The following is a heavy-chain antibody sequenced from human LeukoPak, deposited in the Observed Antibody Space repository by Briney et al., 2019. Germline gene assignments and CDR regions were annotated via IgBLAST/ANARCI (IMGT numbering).Heavy chain of an antibody. CDR1: GGSISSSSYY. J-gene: IGHJ3*02. CDR3: AGGSRLGAAFNI. Sequence: SETLSLTCTVSGGSISSSSYYWGWIRQSPGTGLEWIGTIYSGGTTYYNPSLKSRATISVDTSKNQFSLQLNSVTAADTALYYCAGGSRLGAAFNIWGRGTMVLVS. CDR2: IYSGGTT. D-gene: IGHD1-26*01. V-gene: IGHV4-39*07.